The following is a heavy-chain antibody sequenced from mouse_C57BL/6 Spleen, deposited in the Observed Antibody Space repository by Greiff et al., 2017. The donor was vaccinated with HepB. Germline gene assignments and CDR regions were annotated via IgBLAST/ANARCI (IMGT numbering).Heavy chain of an antibody. J-gene: IGHJ1*03. D-gene: IGHD2-3*01. CDR2: IDPSDSYT. CDR3: ARDGGYFWYFDV. CDR1: GYTFTSYW. V-gene: IGHV1-69*01. Sequence: QVQLQQSGAELVMPGASVKLSCKASGYTFTSYWMHWVKQRPGQGLEWIGEIDPSDSYTNYNQKFKGKSTLTVDKSSSTAYMQLSSLTSEDSAVYYCARDGGYFWYFDVWGTGTTVTVSS.